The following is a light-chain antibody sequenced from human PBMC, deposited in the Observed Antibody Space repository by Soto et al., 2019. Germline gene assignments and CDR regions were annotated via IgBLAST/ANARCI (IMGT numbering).Light chain of an antibody. J-gene: IGKJ4*01. Sequence: EIVMTQSPATLSLSPGERATLSCRASQELSGRLAWYQQKPGQAPRLLIYGASTRANDVSARFSGSESGTDFTLTINSLQSEDFAIYYCQQYNNWPLTFGGGTKVEIK. CDR3: QQYNNWPLT. CDR2: GAS. V-gene: IGKV3-15*01. CDR1: QELSGR.